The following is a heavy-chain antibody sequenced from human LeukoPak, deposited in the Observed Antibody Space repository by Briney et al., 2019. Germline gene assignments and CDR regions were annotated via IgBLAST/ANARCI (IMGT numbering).Heavy chain of an antibody. J-gene: IGHJ2*01. Sequence: IYHSGSTNYTPSLKSRVTISVDKSKNQFSLKLSSVTAADTAVYYCAREAVAGTPTHWYFDLWGRGTLVTVSS. CDR2: IYHSGST. D-gene: IGHD6-19*01. V-gene: IGHV4-4*02. CDR3: AREAVAGTPTHWYFDL.